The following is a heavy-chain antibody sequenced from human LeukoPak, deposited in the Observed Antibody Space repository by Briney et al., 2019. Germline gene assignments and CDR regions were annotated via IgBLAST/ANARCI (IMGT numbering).Heavy chain of an antibody. Sequence: PGGSLRLSCAASGFTFSSYGMHWVRQAPGKGLEWVAFIRYDGSNKYYADSVKGRFTISRDNAKNSLYLQMNSLRAEDTAVYYCVRIVVVPAAMLYYYYYMDVWGKGTTVTVSS. CDR1: GFTFSSYG. CDR3: VRIVVVPAAMLYYYYYMDV. J-gene: IGHJ6*03. CDR2: IRYDGSNK. D-gene: IGHD2-2*01. V-gene: IGHV3-30*02.